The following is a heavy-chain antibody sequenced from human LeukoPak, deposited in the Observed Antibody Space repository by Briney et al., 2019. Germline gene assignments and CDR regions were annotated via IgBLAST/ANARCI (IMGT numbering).Heavy chain of an antibody. CDR2: INHSGST. CDR3: ARGLKRAAAGLGN. CDR1: GGSFRGYY. V-gene: IGHV4-34*01. J-gene: IGHJ4*02. Sequence: SETLSLTCAVYGGSFRGYYWSWIRQPPGKGLEWIGEINHSGSTNYNPSLKSRVTISVDTSKNQFSLKLSSVTAADTAVYYCARGLKRAAAGLGNWGQGTLVTVSS. D-gene: IGHD6-13*01.